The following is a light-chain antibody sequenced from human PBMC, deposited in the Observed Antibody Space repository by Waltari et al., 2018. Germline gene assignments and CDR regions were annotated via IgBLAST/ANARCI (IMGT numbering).Light chain of an antibody. V-gene: IGKV1-5*03. J-gene: IGKJ2*01. CDR2: KAS. CDR1: QSISRW. CDR3: QQYNSYPYT. Sequence: DIQLTQSPSTLSASVGDRVTITCRPSQSISRWLACYQQKPGKAPNLLIYKASNLETGVPSRFSGSESGKEFTLTISSLQPDDFATYYCQQYNSYPYTFGQGTKLEIK.